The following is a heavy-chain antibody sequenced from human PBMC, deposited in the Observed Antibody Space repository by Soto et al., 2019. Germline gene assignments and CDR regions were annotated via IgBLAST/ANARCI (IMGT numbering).Heavy chain of an antibody. CDR1: GYTFNIYG. D-gene: IGHD3-10*01. CDR3: ARDLDGSGSYYTDY. V-gene: IGHV1-18*01. J-gene: IGHJ4*02. Sequence: ASVKVSCKTSGYTFNIYGINWVRQAPGQGLEWMGWIKPHNGNTKYAQTLQDRLIMTTDTATSTAYMELRSLRSDDTAVYYCARDLDGSGSYYTDYWSQGTLVTVS. CDR2: IKPHNGNT.